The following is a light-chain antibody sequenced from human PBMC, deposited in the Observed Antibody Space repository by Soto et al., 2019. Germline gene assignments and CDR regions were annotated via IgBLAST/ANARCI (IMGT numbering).Light chain of an antibody. CDR3: QQYNNWPPQIT. CDR2: GAY. V-gene: IGKV3-15*01. J-gene: IGKJ5*01. Sequence: IVMTQSPPTLSVSPRERATLSCRASQSVSSNLAWYQQKPGQAPRLLIYGAYTRATGIPARFSGSGSGTEFTLTISSLQSEDFAVYYCQQYNNWPPQITFGQGTRLEIK. CDR1: QSVSSN.